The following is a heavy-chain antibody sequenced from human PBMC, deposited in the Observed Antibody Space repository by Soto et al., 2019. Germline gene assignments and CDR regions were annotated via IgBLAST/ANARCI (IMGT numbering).Heavy chain of an antibody. Sequence: QVQLQESGPGLVKPSQTLSRTCTVSGGSISSGDYYWSWIRQPPGKGLEWIGYIYGSGSTYYNPSLKSRGTISVDTSKNQFSLKLSSVTAADTAVYYCARAFLTLPQGAFDIWGQGTMVTVSS. CDR1: GGSISSGDYY. CDR2: IYGSGST. V-gene: IGHV4-30-4*01. D-gene: IGHD3-16*01. J-gene: IGHJ3*02. CDR3: ARAFLTLPQGAFDI.